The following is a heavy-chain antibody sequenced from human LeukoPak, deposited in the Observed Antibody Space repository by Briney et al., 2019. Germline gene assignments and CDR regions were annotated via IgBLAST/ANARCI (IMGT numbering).Heavy chain of an antibody. CDR3: AKDINSGSYSPTIYYYYGMDV. D-gene: IGHD1-26*01. V-gene: IGHV3-43D*03. CDR1: GFTFDDYA. J-gene: IGHJ6*02. CDR2: ISWEGGST. Sequence: PGGSLRLSCAASGFTFDDYAMHWVRQAPGKGLEWVSLISWEGGSTYYADSVKGRFTISIDNSKNSLYLQMNSLRAEDTALYYCAKDINSGSYSPTIYYYYGMDVWGQGTTVTVSS.